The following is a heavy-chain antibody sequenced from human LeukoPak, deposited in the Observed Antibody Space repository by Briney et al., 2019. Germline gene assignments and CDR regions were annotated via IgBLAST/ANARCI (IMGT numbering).Heavy chain of an antibody. Sequence: SETLSLTCTVSGGSISSSSYYWGWIRQPPGKGLEWIGSIYYSGSTYYNPSLKSRVTISADTSKNQFSLKLSSVTAADTAVYYCAKGPGIAAAGAVFAFDPWGQGTLVTVSS. CDR1: GGSISSSSYY. D-gene: IGHD6-13*01. CDR3: AKGPGIAAAGAVFAFDP. J-gene: IGHJ5*02. CDR2: IYYSGST. V-gene: IGHV4-39*07.